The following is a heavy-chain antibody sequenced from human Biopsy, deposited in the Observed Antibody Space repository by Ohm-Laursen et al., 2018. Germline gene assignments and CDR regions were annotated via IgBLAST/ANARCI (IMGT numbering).Heavy chain of an antibody. CDR3: ARDSGILNYGNFKYYHYYGMDV. J-gene: IGHJ6*01. Sequence: GTLSLTCPVSGDSVTKYYWSWIRQPPGKELEWIGHIYYSVMTNYNPSLQSRVSISADTSRNQVSLTLSSVTAADTAVYYCARDSGILNYGNFKYYHYYGMDVWGQGTKVTVSS. V-gene: IGHV4-59*02. CDR2: IYYSVMT. CDR1: GDSVTKYY. D-gene: IGHD4-11*01.